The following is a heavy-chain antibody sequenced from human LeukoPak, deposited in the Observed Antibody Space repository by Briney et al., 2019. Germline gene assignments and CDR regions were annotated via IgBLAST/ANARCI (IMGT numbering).Heavy chain of an antibody. J-gene: IGHJ3*02. CDR1: GGTFSSYA. CDR2: IIPIFGTA. Sequence: SVKVSCKASGGTFSSYAISWVRQAPGQGLEWMGGIIPIFGTANYAQKFQGRVTITADKSTSTVYMELSSLRSEDTAVYYCARDGGRTAGYSSGWDAFDIWGQGTMVTVSS. CDR3: ARDGGRTAGYSSGWDAFDI. V-gene: IGHV1-69*06. D-gene: IGHD6-19*01.